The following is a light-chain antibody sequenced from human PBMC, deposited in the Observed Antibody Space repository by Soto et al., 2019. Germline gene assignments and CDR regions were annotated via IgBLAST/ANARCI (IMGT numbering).Light chain of an antibody. Sequence: VLTQTASVSGSPGQSITISCTGTSSDIGDYNYVSWYQHHPGKAPELIIYEVSYRPSGVSARFSGSKSGNTASLTISGLQAEDEADYYCCSFAANSTIYVFGKGTKLTVL. J-gene: IGLJ1*01. CDR2: EVS. CDR3: CSFAANSTIYV. CDR1: SSDIGDYNY. V-gene: IGLV2-14*01.